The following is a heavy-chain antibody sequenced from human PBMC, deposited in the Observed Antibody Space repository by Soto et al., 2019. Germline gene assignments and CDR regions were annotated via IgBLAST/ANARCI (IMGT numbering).Heavy chain of an antibody. J-gene: IGHJ4*02. CDR3: ARESFDYGDYAIIDY. Sequence: PSETLSLTCTVSGGSISSGGYYWSWIRQHPGKGLEWIGYIYYSGSTYYNPSLKSRVTISVDTSKNQFSLKLSSVTAADTAVYYCARESFDYGDYAIIDYWGQGTLVTVSS. V-gene: IGHV4-31*03. CDR1: GGSISSGGYY. D-gene: IGHD4-17*01. CDR2: IYYSGST.